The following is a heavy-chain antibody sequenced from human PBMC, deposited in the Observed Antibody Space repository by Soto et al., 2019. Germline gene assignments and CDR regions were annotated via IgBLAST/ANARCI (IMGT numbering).Heavy chain of an antibody. D-gene: IGHD3-3*01. V-gene: IGHV1-24*01. CDR2: FAPEDGET. Sequence: WASVKVSCKISGYTLTELSMHWVRQAPGKGLEWMGGFAPEDGETIYAQNFQGRVTMTADTSTDTAYLELSSLRSEDTAVYYCAIGELEWLFPFDYWGQGTLVTVSS. CDR3: AIGELEWLFPFDY. J-gene: IGHJ4*02. CDR1: GYTLTELS.